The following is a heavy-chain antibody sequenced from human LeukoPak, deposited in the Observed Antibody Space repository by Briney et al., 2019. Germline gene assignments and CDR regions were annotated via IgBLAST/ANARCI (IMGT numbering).Heavy chain of an antibody. D-gene: IGHD3-16*01. Sequence: SETLSLTCTVSGGSISSYYWSWIRQPPGKGLKWIGNIYYSGYTTYSPSLRSRVTISVDTSKNQFSLKLSSVSAADTAVYYCARETSQKGAHYMDVWGKGTTVTVSS. J-gene: IGHJ6*03. CDR3: ARETSQKGAHYMDV. CDR1: GGSISSYY. CDR2: IYYSGYT. V-gene: IGHV4-59*01.